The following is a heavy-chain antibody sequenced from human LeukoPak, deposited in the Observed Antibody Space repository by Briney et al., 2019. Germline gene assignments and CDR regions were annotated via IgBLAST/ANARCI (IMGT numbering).Heavy chain of an antibody. J-gene: IGHJ4*02. CDR3: AKDKVPAAQPFDY. CDR2: IWYDGSNK. D-gene: IGHD2-2*01. V-gene: IGHV3-33*06. Sequence: PGRSLRLSCAASGFTFSSYGMHWVRQAPGKGLEWVAVIWYDGSNKYYADSVKGRFTISRDNSKNTLYLQMNSLRAEDTAVYYCAKDKVPAAQPFDYWGQGTLVTVSS. CDR1: GFTFSSYG.